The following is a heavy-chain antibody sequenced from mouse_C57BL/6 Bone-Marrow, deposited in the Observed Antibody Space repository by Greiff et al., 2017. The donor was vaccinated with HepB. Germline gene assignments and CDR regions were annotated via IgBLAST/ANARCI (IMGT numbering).Heavy chain of an antibody. V-gene: IGHV1-80*01. CDR2: IYPGDGDT. J-gene: IGHJ4*01. CDR1: GYAFSSYW. CDR3: ARELRGDYAMDY. D-gene: IGHD1-1*01. Sequence: QVQLQQSGAELVKPGASVKISCKASGYAFSSYWMNWVKQRPGKGLEWIGQIYPGDGDTNYNGKFKGKATLTADQSSSTAYMQLSSLTSEDSAVYFCARELRGDYAMDYWGQGTSVTVSA.